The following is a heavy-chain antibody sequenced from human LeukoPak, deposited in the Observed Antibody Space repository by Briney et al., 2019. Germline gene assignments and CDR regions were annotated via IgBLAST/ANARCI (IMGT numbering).Heavy chain of an antibody. V-gene: IGHV4-34*01. J-gene: IGHJ5*02. CDR2: INHSGST. CDR3: ARQGAAAGSYWFDP. CDR1: GGSFSGYY. Sequence: SETLSLTCAVYGGSFSGYYWSWIRQPPGKGLEWIGEINHSGSTSYNPSLKSRVTISVDTSKNQFSLKLSSVTAADTAVYYCARQGAAAGSYWFDPWGQGTLVTVSS. D-gene: IGHD6-13*01.